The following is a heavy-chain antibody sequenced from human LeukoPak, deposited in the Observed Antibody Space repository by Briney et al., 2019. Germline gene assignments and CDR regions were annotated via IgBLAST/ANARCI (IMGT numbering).Heavy chain of an antibody. J-gene: IGHJ4*02. CDR3: ARGDIVVVPAAMPPDY. V-gene: IGHV1-18*01. Sequence: GASVKVSCKASGYTFTSYGISWVRQAPGQGLDWMGWISAYNGNTNYAQKLQGRVTMTTDTSTSTAYMELRSLRSDDTAVYYCARGDIVVVPAAMPPDYWGQGTLVTVSS. CDR2: ISAYNGNT. D-gene: IGHD2-2*01. CDR1: GYTFTSYG.